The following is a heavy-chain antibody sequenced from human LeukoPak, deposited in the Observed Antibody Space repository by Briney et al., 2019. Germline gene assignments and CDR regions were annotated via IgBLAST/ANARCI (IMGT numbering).Heavy chain of an antibody. Sequence: TGGSLRLSCAASGFTFSTFGMNWVRQAPGKGPEWVSYISSSSSTTYYADSVKGRFTISRDNAKNSLYLQMNSLRAEDTAVYYCVRRGLIVTEYLERWGQGTLVIVSS. J-gene: IGHJ1*01. D-gene: IGHD3-10*01. CDR3: VRRGLIVTEYLER. CDR2: ISSSSSTT. V-gene: IGHV3-48*04. CDR1: GFTFSTFG.